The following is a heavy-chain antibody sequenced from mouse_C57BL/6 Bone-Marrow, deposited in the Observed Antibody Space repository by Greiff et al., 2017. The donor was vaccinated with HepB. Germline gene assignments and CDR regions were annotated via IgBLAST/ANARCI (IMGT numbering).Heavy chain of an antibody. CDR3: ARQTTVVARAMDY. D-gene: IGHD1-1*01. Sequence: EVMLVESGGGLVQPGGSLKLSCAASGFTFSDYYMYWVRQTPEKRLEWVAYISNGGGSTYYPDTVKGRFTISRDNANNTLYLQMSRLKSEDTAMYYCARQTTVVARAMDYWGQGTSVTVSS. CDR1: GFTFSDYY. CDR2: ISNGGGST. V-gene: IGHV5-12*01. J-gene: IGHJ4*01.